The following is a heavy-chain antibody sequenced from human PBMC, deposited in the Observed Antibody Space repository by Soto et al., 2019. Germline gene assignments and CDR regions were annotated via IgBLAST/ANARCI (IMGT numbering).Heavy chain of an antibody. J-gene: IGHJ4*02. CDR1: GYSFAGYW. CDR3: ARPGYCSSTSCYFDY. V-gene: IGHV5-10-1*04. CDR2: IDPSDSQT. D-gene: IGHD2-2*01. Sequence: PGESLKISCKGSGYSFAGYWITWVRQKPGKGLEWMGRIDPSDSQTYYSPSFQGQVTISADKSISTAYLQWSSLKASDTAMYYCARPGYCSSTSCYFDYWGQGTLVTVSS.